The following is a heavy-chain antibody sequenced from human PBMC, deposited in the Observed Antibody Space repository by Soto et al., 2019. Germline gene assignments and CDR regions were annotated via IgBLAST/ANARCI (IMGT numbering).Heavy chain of an antibody. CDR3: ARVYCTNGVCHPYYYYYMDV. CDR2: INHSGST. J-gene: IGHJ6*03. CDR1: GGSFSGYY. V-gene: IGHV4-34*01. D-gene: IGHD2-8*01. Sequence: SETLSLTCAVYGGSFSGYYWSWIRQPPGKGLEWIGEINHSGSTNYNPSLKSRVTISVDTSKNQFSLKLSSVTAADTAVYYCARVYCTNGVCHPYYYYYMDVWGKGTTVTVSS.